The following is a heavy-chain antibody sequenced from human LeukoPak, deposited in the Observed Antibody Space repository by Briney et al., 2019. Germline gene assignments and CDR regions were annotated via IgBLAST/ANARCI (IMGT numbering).Heavy chain of an antibody. CDR1: GVSISSYY. D-gene: IGHD4-23*01. J-gene: IGHJ6*03. CDR2: IYYSGST. Sequence: SETLSLTCTVSGVSISSYYWSWIRQAPGKGLEWIGYIYYSGSTNYNPSLKSRVTISVDTSKNQFSLKLSSVTAADTAVYYCARRTGNGGNAFYYYYYMDVWGKGTTVTISS. V-gene: IGHV4-59*01. CDR3: ARRTGNGGNAFYYYYYMDV.